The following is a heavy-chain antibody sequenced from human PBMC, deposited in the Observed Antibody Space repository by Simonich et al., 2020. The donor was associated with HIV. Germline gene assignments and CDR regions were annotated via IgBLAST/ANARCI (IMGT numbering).Heavy chain of an antibody. CDR2: INHSGST. D-gene: IGHD4-17*01. V-gene: IGHV4-34*01. Sequence: QVQLQQWGAGLLKPSETLSLTCAVYGGSFSGYYWRWLRQPPGKGLEWIGEINHSGSTNYNPSLKSRVTISVDTSKNQFSRKLSSVTAADTAVYYCARRHPTTVTTPYFDYWGQGTLVTVSS. CDR1: GGSFSGYY. CDR3: ARRHPTTVTTPYFDY. J-gene: IGHJ4*02.